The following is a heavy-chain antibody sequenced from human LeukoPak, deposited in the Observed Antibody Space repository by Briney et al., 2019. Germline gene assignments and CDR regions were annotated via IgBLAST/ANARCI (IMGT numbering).Heavy chain of an antibody. V-gene: IGHV4-39*07. D-gene: IGHD3-10*01. Sequence: SETLSLTCTVSGDSISSSSYYWGWIRQPPGKGLEWIGSIFYSGSTYYNPSLKSRITISLDTSKNQFSLKLRSVIAADTAVYYCARDLLLWFGELSVPWGQGILVTVSS. CDR2: IFYSGST. CDR1: GDSISSSSYY. CDR3: ARDLLLWFGELSVP. J-gene: IGHJ5*02.